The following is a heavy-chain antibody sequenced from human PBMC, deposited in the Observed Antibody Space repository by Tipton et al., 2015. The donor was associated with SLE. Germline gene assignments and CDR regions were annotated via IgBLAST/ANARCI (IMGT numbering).Heavy chain of an antibody. D-gene: IGHD3-3*01. J-gene: IGHJ6*02. V-gene: IGHV3-23*01. CDR3: AKLQHRERAIFGVGPDAFYYGMDV. CDR2: ISGSGGST. CDR1: GFTFSSYA. Sequence: SLRLSCAASGFTFSSYAMSWVRQAPGKGLEWVSAISGSGGSTYYADSVKGRFTISRDNSKNTLYLQMNSLRAEDTAVYYCAKLQHRERAIFGVGPDAFYYGMDVWGQGTTVTVSS.